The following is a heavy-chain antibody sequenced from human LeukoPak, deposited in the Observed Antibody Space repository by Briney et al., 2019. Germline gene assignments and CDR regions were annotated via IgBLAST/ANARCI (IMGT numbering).Heavy chain of an antibody. CDR3: ARDTQVQSPLAFEH. J-gene: IGHJ4*02. Sequence: PGGSLRLSCVASGFTFSRYTMTWVRQAPGKGLEWVSFIGSSSSQIYYADSLKGRFTISRDNAKNSLYLQMNSLRVEDTAVYYCARDTQVQSPLAFEHWGQGTLVTVS. CDR1: GFTFSRYT. V-gene: IGHV3-21*01. D-gene: IGHD6-13*01. CDR2: IGSSSSQI.